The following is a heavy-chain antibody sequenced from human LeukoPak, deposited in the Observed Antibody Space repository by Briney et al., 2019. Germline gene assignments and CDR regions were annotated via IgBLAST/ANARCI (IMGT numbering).Heavy chain of an antibody. CDR3: ARDHHDAFDI. J-gene: IGHJ3*02. CDR2: ISYDGSNK. CDR1: GFTFSSYA. V-gene: IGHV3-30-3*01. Sequence: GRSLRLSCAASGFTFSSYAMHWVRQAPGKGLEWVAVISYDGSNKYYADSVKGRFTISRGNSKNTLYLQMNSLRAEDTAVYYCARDHHDAFDIWGQGTMVTVSS.